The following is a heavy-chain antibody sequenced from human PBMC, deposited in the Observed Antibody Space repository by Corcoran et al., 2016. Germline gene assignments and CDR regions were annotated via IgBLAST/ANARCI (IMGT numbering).Heavy chain of an antibody. Sequence: EKQLVESGGALVQPGKSLRLSCVASGFTFSGYWMTWVRLAPGKGLEWVANIKQDGSEKYHVDSVKGRFTISRDNAKNSLYLQMDNLRVEDTAVYYCTSGVILYVTFDVWGQGTMVTVSS. J-gene: IGHJ3*01. D-gene: IGHD3-10*01. CDR1: GFTFSGYW. CDR3: TSGVILYVTFDV. CDR2: IKQDGSEK. V-gene: IGHV3-7*01.